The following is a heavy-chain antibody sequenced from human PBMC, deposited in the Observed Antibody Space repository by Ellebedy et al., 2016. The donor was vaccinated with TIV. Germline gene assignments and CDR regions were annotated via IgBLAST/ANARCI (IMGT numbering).Heavy chain of an antibody. J-gene: IGHJ4*02. V-gene: IGHV3-21*04. D-gene: IGHD4-17*01. CDR3: ARVYGDYRIDY. CDR2: MSVSTGYT. CDR1: GFDFSLYS. Sequence: GESLKISCAASGFDFSLYSMNWVRQAPGKGLEWVSSMSVSTGYTHYADSLEGRFTISRDNAKNSLYLHMSSLRVEDTAVYYCARVYGDYRIDYWGPGTLVTVSS.